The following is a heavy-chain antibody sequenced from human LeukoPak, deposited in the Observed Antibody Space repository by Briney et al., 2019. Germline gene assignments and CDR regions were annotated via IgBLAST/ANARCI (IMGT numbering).Heavy chain of an antibody. CDR3: ARDRRHYDSSGYHLYYFDY. J-gene: IGHJ4*02. CDR2: INPSGGST. D-gene: IGHD3-22*01. Sequence: GASVKVSCKASGYTFTGYYMHWVRQAPGQGLEWMGIINPSGGSTSYAQNFQGRVTMTRDTSTSTVYMELSSLRSEDTAVYYCARDRRHYDSSGYHLYYFDYWGQGTLVTVSS. V-gene: IGHV1-46*01. CDR1: GYTFTGYY.